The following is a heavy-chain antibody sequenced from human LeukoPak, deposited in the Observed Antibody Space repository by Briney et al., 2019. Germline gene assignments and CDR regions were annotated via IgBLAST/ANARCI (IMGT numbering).Heavy chain of an antibody. J-gene: IGHJ4*02. Sequence: PGGSLRLSCAGSGFTFSSYAMRWVRQGRGEGLEWVSAIRGSDGSTFYADSVKGRFTISRDNSKNTLYLQMHSLRAEDTAVYYCAKGSAKYGSGSYYYHYWGQGPLVTVSS. CDR3: AKGSAKYGSGSYYYHY. V-gene: IGHV3-23*01. CDR2: IRGSDGST. CDR1: GFTFSSYA. D-gene: IGHD3-10*01.